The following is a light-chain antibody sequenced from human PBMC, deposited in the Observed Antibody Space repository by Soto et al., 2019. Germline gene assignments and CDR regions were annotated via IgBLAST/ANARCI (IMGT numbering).Light chain of an antibody. Sequence: EVVLTQSPATLSLSPGERAILSCRTSHNVGYDLTWYQQRPGQAPRLLISDAFNRATGIPARFSGSGSGTDFTLTISSLEPEDFAVYYCQQHNGWPLTFGGGTKVEI. CDR1: HNVGYD. V-gene: IGKV3-11*01. CDR2: DAF. J-gene: IGKJ4*01. CDR3: QQHNGWPLT.